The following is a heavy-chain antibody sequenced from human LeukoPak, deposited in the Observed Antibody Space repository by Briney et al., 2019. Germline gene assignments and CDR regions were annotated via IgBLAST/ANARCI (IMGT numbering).Heavy chain of an antibody. Sequence: RTGESLKISGKGSGYSFTSYWIGWVRQMPGKGLEWIGIIYPGDSDTRYSPSFQGQVTILADKSISTAYLQWSSLKASDTAMYYCARIQIAAAGVDYWGQGTLVTVSS. J-gene: IGHJ4*02. CDR1: GYSFTSYW. D-gene: IGHD6-13*01. CDR2: IYPGDSDT. V-gene: IGHV5-51*01. CDR3: ARIQIAAAGVDY.